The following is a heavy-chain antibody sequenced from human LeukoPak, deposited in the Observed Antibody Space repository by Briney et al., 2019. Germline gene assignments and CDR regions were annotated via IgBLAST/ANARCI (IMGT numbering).Heavy chain of an antibody. Sequence: GSLRLSCAASGFTFNDYAMYWVRQAPGKGLEWVTLISYDGYDKSYADSVRGRFTISRDNSRNTLYLQMDSLRSEDTAVYYCARDRYYYDSSGYFQIFYYYYYGMDVWGQGTTVTVSS. CDR2: ISYDGYDK. J-gene: IGHJ6*01. D-gene: IGHD3-22*01. CDR3: ARDRYYYDSSGYFQIFYYYYYGMDV. CDR1: GFTFNDYA. V-gene: IGHV3-30-3*01.